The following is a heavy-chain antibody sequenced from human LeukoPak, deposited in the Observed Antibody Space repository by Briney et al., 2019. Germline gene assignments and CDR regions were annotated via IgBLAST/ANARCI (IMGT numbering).Heavy chain of an antibody. V-gene: IGHV3-74*01. CDR3: ARDDTNYAFDI. J-gene: IGHJ3*02. D-gene: IGHD2-8*01. Sequence: GGSLRLSCAASGFTFSRYWMHWVRQAPGKGLLWVSRINSDGSSTYYADSVKGRFTTSRDNAKNALHLQMNSLRAEDTAVYYCARDDTNYAFDIWGQGTMVTVSS. CDR1: GFTFSRYW. CDR2: INSDGSST.